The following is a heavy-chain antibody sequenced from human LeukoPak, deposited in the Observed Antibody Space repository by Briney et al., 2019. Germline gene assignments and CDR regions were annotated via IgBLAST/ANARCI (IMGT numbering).Heavy chain of an antibody. Sequence: GESLKISCKGSGYSFTSYWIGWVRQMPGKGLEWMGIIYPGDPDTRYSPSFQGQVTISADKSISTAYLQWSSLKASDTAMYYCARHGEYGSGSYFYYGMDVWGKGTRSPSPQ. D-gene: IGHD3-10*01. CDR3: ARHGEYGSGSYFYYGMDV. J-gene: IGHJ6*04. CDR2: IYPGDPDT. V-gene: IGHV5-51*01. CDR1: GYSFTSYW.